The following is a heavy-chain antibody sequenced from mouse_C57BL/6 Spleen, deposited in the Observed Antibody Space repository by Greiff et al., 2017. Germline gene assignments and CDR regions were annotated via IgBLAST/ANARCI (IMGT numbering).Heavy chain of an antibody. CDR1: GFTFSSYG. D-gene: IGHD2-13*01. Sequence: DVKLVESGGDLVKPGGSLKLSCAASGFTFSSYGMSWVRQTPDKRLEWVATISSGGSYPYYPDSVKGRFTISRDNAKNTLYLQMSSLKSEDTAMYYCARQGGVTFDYWGQGTTLTVSS. CDR2: ISSGGSYP. CDR3: ARQGGVTFDY. V-gene: IGHV5-6*02. J-gene: IGHJ2*01.